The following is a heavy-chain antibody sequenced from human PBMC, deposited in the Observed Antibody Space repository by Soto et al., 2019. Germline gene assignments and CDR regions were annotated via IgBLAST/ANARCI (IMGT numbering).Heavy chain of an antibody. CDR1: GYSFTSYW. D-gene: IGHD6-6*01. J-gene: IGHJ6*02. V-gene: IGHV5-10-1*01. CDR2: IDPSDSYT. CDR3: ARRRISSPYYYSGMYV. Sequence: PGESLKISCKGSGYSFTSYWISWVRQMPGKGLEWMGRIDPSDSYTNYSPSFQGHVTISADKSISTAYLQWSSLKASDTAMYYCARRRISSPYYYSGMYVWGQGTTVTVSS.